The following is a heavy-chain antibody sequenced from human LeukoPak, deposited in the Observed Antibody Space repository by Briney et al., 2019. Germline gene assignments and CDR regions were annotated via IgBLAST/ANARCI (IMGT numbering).Heavy chain of an antibody. CDR2: ISSSSSYI. V-gene: IGHV3-21*01. J-gene: IGHJ4*02. CDR3: ARANSSGGYYFDS. D-gene: IGHD1-26*01. CDR1: GFTFSIYA. Sequence: GGSLRLSCAASGFTFSIYAMNWVRQAPGKGPEWVSSISSSSSYIYYADSVKGRFTISKDNAKNSLYLQMNSLRAEDTAVYYCARANSSGGYYFDSWGRGTLVTVSS.